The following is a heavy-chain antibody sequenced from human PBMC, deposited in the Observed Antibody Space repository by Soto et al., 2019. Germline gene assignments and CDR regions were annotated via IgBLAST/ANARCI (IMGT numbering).Heavy chain of an antibody. J-gene: IGHJ1*01. CDR3: ASPPRIAVAGDAEYFQH. V-gene: IGHV1-69*13. CDR1: GGTFSSYA. CDR2: IIPIFGTA. Sequence: SVKVSCKASGGTFSSYAISWVRQAPGQGLEWMGGIIPIFGTANYAQKFQGRVTVTADESTSTAYMELSSLRSEDTAVYYCASPPRIAVAGDAEYFQHWGQGTLVTVS. D-gene: IGHD6-19*01.